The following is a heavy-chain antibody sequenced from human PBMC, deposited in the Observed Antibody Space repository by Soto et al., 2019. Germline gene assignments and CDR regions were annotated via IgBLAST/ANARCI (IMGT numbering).Heavy chain of an antibody. CDR1: GCKFSNYA. V-gene: IGHV3-23*01. CDR2: ISATGGGT. CDR3: AKDRRAGGNSAFYFDF. D-gene: IGHD3-16*01. J-gene: IGHJ4*02. Sequence: GSLLLPCSASGCKFSNYAMSWVRQAAGKGLEWVSLISATGGGTYYADSVKGRFTISRDNSHNTLYLQVHSLTAEDTAVYYCAKDRRAGGNSAFYFDFWGQGAQVTV.